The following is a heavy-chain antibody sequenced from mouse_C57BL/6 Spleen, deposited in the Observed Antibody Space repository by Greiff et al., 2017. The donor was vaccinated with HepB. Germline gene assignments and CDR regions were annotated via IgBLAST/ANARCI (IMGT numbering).Heavy chain of an antibody. CDR1: GYTFTSYW. D-gene: IGHD4-1*01. CDR2: IHPNSGST. CDR3: ARRTGRGYYFDY. Sequence: QVQLQQPGAELVKPGASVKLSCKASGYTFTSYWMHWVKQRPGQGLEWIGMIHPNSGSTNYNEKFKSKATLTVDKSSSTAYMQLSSLTSEDSAVYYCARRTGRGYYFDYWGQGTTLTVSS. V-gene: IGHV1-64*01. J-gene: IGHJ2*01.